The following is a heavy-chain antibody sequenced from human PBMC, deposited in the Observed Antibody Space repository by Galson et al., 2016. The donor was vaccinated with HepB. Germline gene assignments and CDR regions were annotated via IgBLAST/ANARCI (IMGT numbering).Heavy chain of an antibody. CDR3: AREVISSSHAFDI. CDR1: RFTFSRYN. D-gene: IGHD6-6*01. CDR2: IGSSGTTI. V-gene: IGHV3-48*02. J-gene: IGHJ3*02. Sequence: SLRLSCAASRFTFSRYNMNWVRQAPGKGLEWISHIGSSGTTIYYADSVKGRFTVSRDTAKNSLYLQMNSLRDEDTAVYYCAREVISSSHAFDIWGQGTMVTVSS.